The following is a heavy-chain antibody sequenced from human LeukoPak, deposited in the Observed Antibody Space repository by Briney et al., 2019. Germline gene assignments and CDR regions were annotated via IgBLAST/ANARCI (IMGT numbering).Heavy chain of an antibody. CDR3: ARGGFESCSAGSCLLGNY. D-gene: IGHD2-15*01. J-gene: IGHJ4*02. Sequence: PSETLSLTCTVSRGSISPYYWSWIRQSPGKGQEWIGYIYYIGTTNYNPSLQSRVTMSVDTSTKQFTLNLASVTAADTAVYYCARGGFESCSAGSCLLGNYWGQGIPVAVSS. CDR1: RGSISPYY. V-gene: IGHV4-59*01. CDR2: IYYIGTT.